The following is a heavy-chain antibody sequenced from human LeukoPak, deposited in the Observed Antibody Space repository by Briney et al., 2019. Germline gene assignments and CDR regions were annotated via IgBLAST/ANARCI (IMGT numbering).Heavy chain of an antibody. J-gene: IGHJ4*02. V-gene: IGHV3-23*01. CDR3: AKEVKDTGYYHLDN. D-gene: IGHD3-3*01. CDR1: GFTFSSYA. CDR2: ISGSGGST. Sequence: GGSLRLSCAASGFTFSSYAMSWVRQAPGKGLEWVSAISGSGGSTYYADSVKGRFTISRDNSKNTLYLQMNRLRDEDTALFYCAKEVKDTGYYHLDNWGQGTLVTVSS.